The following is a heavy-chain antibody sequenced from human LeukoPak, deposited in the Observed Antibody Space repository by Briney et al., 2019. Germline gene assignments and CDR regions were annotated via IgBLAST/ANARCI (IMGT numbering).Heavy chain of an antibody. CDR2: IYYTGST. CDR3: ARHVDDPGIAVAGLHWFDP. CDR1: GGSISSYR. V-gene: IGHV4-59*08. Sequence: PSETLSLTCTVSGGSISSYRWSWVRQPPGKGLECIGYIYYTGSTNYNPSLKSRVTISVDTTKNQFSLKLSSVTAADTAVYYCARHVDDPGIAVAGLHWFDPWGRGTLVTVSS. J-gene: IGHJ5*02. D-gene: IGHD6-19*01.